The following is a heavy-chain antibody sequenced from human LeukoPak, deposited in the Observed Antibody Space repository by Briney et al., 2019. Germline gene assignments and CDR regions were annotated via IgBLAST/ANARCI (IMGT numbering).Heavy chain of an antibody. J-gene: IGHJ3*02. Sequence: GESLKISCKGSGYSFTSYWIGWVRQMPGKVLEWMGIIYLGDSDTRYSPSFQGQVTISADKSISTAYLQWSSLKASDTAMYYCARPAMVRGVIDAFDIWGQGTMVTVSS. V-gene: IGHV5-51*01. CDR1: GYSFTSYW. CDR3: ARPAMVRGVIDAFDI. CDR2: IYLGDSDT. D-gene: IGHD3-10*01.